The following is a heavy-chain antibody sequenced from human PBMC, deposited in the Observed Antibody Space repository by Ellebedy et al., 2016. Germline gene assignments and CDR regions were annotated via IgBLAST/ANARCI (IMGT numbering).Heavy chain of an antibody. J-gene: IGHJ4*02. V-gene: IGHV5-51*01. CDR2: IYPGDSDT. D-gene: IGHD2-21*01. CDR1: GYSSISYW. Sequence: GESLKISXKGSGYSSISYWIGWVRQMPGKGLEWMGIIYPGDSDTRYSPSFQGQVTISADTSINTAYLQWDSLRASDTAMYYCAGARNGGYSFDSWGQGTLVAVSS. CDR3: AGARNGGYSFDS.